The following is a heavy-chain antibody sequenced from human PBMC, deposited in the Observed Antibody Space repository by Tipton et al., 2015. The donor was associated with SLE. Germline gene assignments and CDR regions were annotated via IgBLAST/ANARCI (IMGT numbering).Heavy chain of an antibody. V-gene: IGHV4-39*07. CDR1: GGSIRTSSNF. J-gene: IGHJ4*02. CDR3: ARDSNNWNYGYFDS. D-gene: IGHD1-7*01. Sequence: TLSLTCTVSGGSIRTSSNFWAWIRQPPGKRPEWIASVFRSGTSHYNPSLKRRVTISGDTSKNQFSLKLSSATATDTAVYYCARDSNNWNYGYFDSWGQGILVTVSS. CDR2: VFRSGTS.